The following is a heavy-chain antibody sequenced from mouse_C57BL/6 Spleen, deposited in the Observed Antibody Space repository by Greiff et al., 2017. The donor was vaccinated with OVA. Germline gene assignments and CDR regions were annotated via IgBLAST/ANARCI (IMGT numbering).Heavy chain of an antibody. Sequence: VQVVESGPGLVQPSQSLSITCTVSGFSLTSYGVHWVRQSPGKGLEWLGVIWSGGSTDYNAAFISRLSISKDNSKSQVFFKMNSLQADDTAIYYCAIGGDYSYYAMDYWGQGTSVTVSS. CDR3: AIGGDYSYYAMDY. CDR1: GFSLTSYG. CDR2: IWSGGST. V-gene: IGHV2-2*01. D-gene: IGHD2-4*01. J-gene: IGHJ4*01.